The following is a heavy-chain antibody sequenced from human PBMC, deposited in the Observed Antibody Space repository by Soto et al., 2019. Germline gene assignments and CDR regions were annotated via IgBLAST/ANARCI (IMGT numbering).Heavy chain of an antibody. CDR3: ARDPCSGASCYNWFDP. J-gene: IGHJ5*02. CDR2: INPSGGST. D-gene: IGHD2-15*01. Sequence: QVQLVQSGAEVKKPGASVKVSCKASGYTFTRYSIHWVRQAPGQGLEWMGIINPSGGSTSYAQKFHARVTMTRDTTTSTVYMELGSLISEDTAVYYCARDPCSGASCYNWFDPWGQGTLVTVSS. V-gene: IGHV1-46*01. CDR1: GYTFTRYS.